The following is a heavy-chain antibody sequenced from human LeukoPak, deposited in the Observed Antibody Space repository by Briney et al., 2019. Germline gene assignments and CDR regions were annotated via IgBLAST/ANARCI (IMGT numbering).Heavy chain of an antibody. CDR3: ARVGYCSGGSSHTPSFDY. CDR1: GGSISSYY. V-gene: IGHV4-59*01. D-gene: IGHD2-15*01. J-gene: IGHJ4*02. Sequence: PSETLSLTCTVSGGSISSYYWSWIRQPPGKGLEWIGYIYYSGSTNYNPSLKSRVTISVDTSKNQFSLKLSSVTAADTAVYYCARVGYCSGGSSHTPSFDYWGQGTLVTVSS. CDR2: IYYSGST.